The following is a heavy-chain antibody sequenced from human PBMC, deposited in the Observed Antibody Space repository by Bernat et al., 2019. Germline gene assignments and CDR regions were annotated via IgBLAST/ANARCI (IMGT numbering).Heavy chain of an antibody. Sequence: QVQLVQSGAEVKKPGSSVKVSCKASGGTFSSYAISWVRQAPGQGLEWMGGIIPIFGTANYAQKFQGRVTITADESTSTAYMELSRLRSADTAVYYCASFVDTDGTNGLWSEYCGQGTLVTVSS. D-gene: IGHD2-8*01. V-gene: IGHV1-69*01. CDR1: GGTFSSYA. J-gene: IGHJ4*02. CDR2: IIPIFGTA. CDR3: ASFVDTDGTNGLWSEY.